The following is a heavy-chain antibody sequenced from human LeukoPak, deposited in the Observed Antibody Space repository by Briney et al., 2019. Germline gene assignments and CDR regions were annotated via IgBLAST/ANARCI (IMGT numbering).Heavy chain of an antibody. V-gene: IGHV4-38-2*01. J-gene: IGHJ3*01. CDR3: ARGHSSFDA. D-gene: IGHD2-21*01. CDR1: GYSISSGYY. CDR2: VYHSGTT. Sequence: SETLSLTCVVSGYSISSGYYWSWIRQSPGEGLEWIGNVYHSGTTSSNPSLRSRVTISVDTSKNQFSLNVSSVTAADTAVYYCARGHSSFDAWGQGTMVTVS.